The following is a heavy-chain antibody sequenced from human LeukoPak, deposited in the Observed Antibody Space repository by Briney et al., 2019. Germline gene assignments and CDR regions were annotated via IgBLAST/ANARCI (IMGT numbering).Heavy chain of an antibody. CDR1: GYTFTGYY. CDR3: ARGYYGSGSYFDY. D-gene: IGHD3-10*01. Sequence: ASVKVSCRASGYTFTGYYMHWVRQAPGQGLELMGWINPNSGGTNYAQKFQGRVTMTRDTSISTAYMELSRLRSDDTAVYYCARGYYGSGSYFDYWGQGTLVTVSS. CDR2: INPNSGGT. J-gene: IGHJ4*02. V-gene: IGHV1-2*02.